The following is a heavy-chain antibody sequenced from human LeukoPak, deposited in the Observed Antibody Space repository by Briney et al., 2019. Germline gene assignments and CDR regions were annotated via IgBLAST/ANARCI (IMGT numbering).Heavy chain of an antibody. J-gene: IGHJ4*02. Sequence: GESLKISCKGSGYSFASYWIAWVRQMPGKGLEWMGIIYPGDSDTRYSPSFQGQVTISADKSISTAYLQWSSLKASDTAMYYCARHPITMVRGVIIPHHFDYWGQGTLVTVSS. CDR2: IYPGDSDT. CDR3: ARHPITMVRGVIIPHHFDY. V-gene: IGHV5-51*01. CDR1: GYSFASYW. D-gene: IGHD3-10*01.